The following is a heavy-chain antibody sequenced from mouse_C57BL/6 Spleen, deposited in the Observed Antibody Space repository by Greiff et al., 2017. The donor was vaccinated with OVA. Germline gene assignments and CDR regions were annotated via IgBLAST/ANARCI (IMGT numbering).Heavy chain of an antibody. CDR3: ARSAYYYGSSHDY. V-gene: IGHV1-39*01. D-gene: IGHD1-1*01. Sequence: VQLQQSGPELVKPGASVKLSCKASGYSFTDYYLNWVKQSTGKSLEWIGVINPNYGSTSYNQKFKGKATLTVDKSSNTAYMQLNSLTSEDSAVYDCARSAYYYGSSHDYWGQGTTLTVSS. J-gene: IGHJ2*01. CDR1: GYSFTDYY. CDR2: INPNYGST.